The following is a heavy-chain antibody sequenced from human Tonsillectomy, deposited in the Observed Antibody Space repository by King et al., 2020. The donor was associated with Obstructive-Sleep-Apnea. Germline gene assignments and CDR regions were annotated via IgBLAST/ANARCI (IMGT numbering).Heavy chain of an antibody. CDR2: IRYDGSNK. CDR3: AKDCRHFDWLLLQAYHYGMDV. CDR1: GFTFSSYG. D-gene: IGHD3-9*01. V-gene: IGHV3-30*02. J-gene: IGHJ6*02. Sequence: VQLVESGGGVVQPGRSLRLSCAASGFTFSSYGMHWVRQAPGKGLEWVAFIRYDGSNKYYTDSVKGRFTISRDNSKSTLYLQMNSLRAEDTAVYYCAKDCRHFDWLLLQAYHYGMDVWGQGTTVTISS.